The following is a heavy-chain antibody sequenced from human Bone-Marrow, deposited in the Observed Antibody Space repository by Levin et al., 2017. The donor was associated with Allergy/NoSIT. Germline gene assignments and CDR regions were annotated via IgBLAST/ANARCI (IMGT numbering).Heavy chain of an antibody. CDR2: IYPGDSDT. J-gene: IGHJ5*02. CDR1: GYSFTNYW. CDR3: ARRYCSGGSCYFAGWFDP. V-gene: IGHV5-51*01. D-gene: IGHD2-15*01. Sequence: LGESLKISCKGFGYSFTNYWIGWVRQMPGKGLEWMGMIYPGDSDTRYSPSFQGQVTISTDKSISTAYLQWSSLKASDTAIYYCARRYCSGGSCYFAGWFDPWGQGTLVTVSS.